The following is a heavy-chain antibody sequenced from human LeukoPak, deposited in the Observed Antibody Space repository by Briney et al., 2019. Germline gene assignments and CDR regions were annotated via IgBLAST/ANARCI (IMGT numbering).Heavy chain of an antibody. Sequence: PGRSLRLSCAASGFTFSSYGMHWVRQAPGKGLEWVAVISYDGSNKYYADSVKGRFTISRDNSKNTLYLQMNSLRAEDTAVYYCARNYYDSSGYYYHDYWGQRTLVTVSS. CDR3: ARNYYDSSGYYYHDY. CDR2: ISYDGSNK. V-gene: IGHV3-30*03. J-gene: IGHJ4*02. D-gene: IGHD3-22*01. CDR1: GFTFSSYG.